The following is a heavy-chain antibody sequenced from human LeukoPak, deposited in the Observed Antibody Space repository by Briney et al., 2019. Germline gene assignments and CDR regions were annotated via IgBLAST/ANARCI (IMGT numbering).Heavy chain of an antibody. CDR3: ATGVMRELSSHL. D-gene: IGHD3-16*02. V-gene: IGHV1-24*01. J-gene: IGHJ5*02. Sequence: ASVKVSCKVSGYTLTELSVHWVRQAPGKGLEWMGGFDPEDGETIYAQKFQGRVTMTEDTSTDTAYMELSSLRSEDTAVYYCATGVMRELSSHLWGQGTLVTVSS. CDR2: FDPEDGET. CDR1: GYTLTELS.